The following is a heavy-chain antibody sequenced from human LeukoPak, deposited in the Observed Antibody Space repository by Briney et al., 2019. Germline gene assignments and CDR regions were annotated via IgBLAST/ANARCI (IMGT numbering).Heavy chain of an antibody. CDR2: VSSSCSTI. V-gene: IGHV3-48*01. D-gene: IGHD6-13*01. CDR1: GFTFSSYS. Sequence: GGSLRLSCAASGFTFSSYSMNWVRQAPGKGLEWFSYVSSSCSTIYYADSVKGRFTISRDNVKNSLSLQMNSLRAEDTAVYYCAKESAGFIAAAGPYWGQGTLVTVSS. CDR3: AKESAGFIAAAGPY. J-gene: IGHJ4*02.